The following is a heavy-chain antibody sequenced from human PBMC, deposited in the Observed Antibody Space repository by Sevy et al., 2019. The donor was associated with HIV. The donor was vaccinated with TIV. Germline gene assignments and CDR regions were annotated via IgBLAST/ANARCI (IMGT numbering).Heavy chain of an antibody. CDR3: AREYGYSSGWQWAGLYYYYYYYMDV. D-gene: IGHD6-19*01. J-gene: IGHJ6*03. CDR2: TRNKANSYTT. V-gene: IGHV3-72*01. CDR1: GFTFSDHY. Sequence: GGSLRLSCAASGFTFSDHYMDWVRQAPGKGLEWVGRTRNKANSYTTEYAASVKGRFTISRDDSKNSLYLQMNSLKTEDKAVYYCAREYGYSSGWQWAGLYYYYYYYMDVWGKGTTVTVSS.